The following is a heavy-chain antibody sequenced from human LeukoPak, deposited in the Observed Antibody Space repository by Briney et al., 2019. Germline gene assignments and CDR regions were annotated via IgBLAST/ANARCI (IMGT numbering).Heavy chain of an antibody. J-gene: IGHJ4*02. V-gene: IGHV1-69*06. CDR2: IIPIFGTS. CDR3: ARSSVVTAMVHLDY. Sequence: ASVKVSCKASGGTFSSYAISWVRQAPGQGLEWMGGIIPIFGTSNYAQKFQGGVTITADKSTSAAYMELSSLGSEDTAVYYCARSSVVTAMVHLDYWGQGTLVTVSS. CDR1: GGTFSSYA. D-gene: IGHD2-21*02.